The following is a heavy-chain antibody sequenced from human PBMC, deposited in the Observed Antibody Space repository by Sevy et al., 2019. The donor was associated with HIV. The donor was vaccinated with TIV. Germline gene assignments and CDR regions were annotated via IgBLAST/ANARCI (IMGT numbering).Heavy chain of an antibody. Sequence: GESLKISCEGSGYSFTSHWIGWVRHMPGKGLEWMGIIYPDDSETRYSPSFQGQVTFSADKSISTAYLQWSSLKASDTLMYYCATSRSGYFDSSGYYIYWGQGTMVTVSS. CDR3: ATSRSGYFDSSGYYIY. J-gene: IGHJ4*02. CDR2: IYPDDSET. CDR1: GYSFTSHW. D-gene: IGHD3-22*01. V-gene: IGHV5-51*01.